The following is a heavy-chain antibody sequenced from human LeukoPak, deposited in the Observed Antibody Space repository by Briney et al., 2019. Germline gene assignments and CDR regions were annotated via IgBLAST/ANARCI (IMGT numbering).Heavy chain of an antibody. J-gene: IGHJ4*02. V-gene: IGHV1-2*02. CDR1: GYTFTGYY. CDR2: INPNSGGT. Sequence: ASVKVSCKASGYTFTGYYMHWVRQAPGRGLEWMGWINPNSGGTNYAQKFQGRVTMTRDTSISTAYMELSRLRSDDTAVYYCARVQILGRIVVVVAATPDFDYWGQGTLVTVSS. CDR3: ARVQILGRIVVVVAATPDFDY. D-gene: IGHD2-15*01.